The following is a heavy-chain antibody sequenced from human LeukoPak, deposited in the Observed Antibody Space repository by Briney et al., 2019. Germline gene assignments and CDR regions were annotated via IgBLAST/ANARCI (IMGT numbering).Heavy chain of an antibody. J-gene: IGHJ4*02. CDR2: ISSNNGYI. Sequence: GGSLRLSCAASGFSFSSYRMNWVRQAPGKGLEWVASISSNNGYIYYADSVKGRFTISRDNGENSLHLQMNSLRAEDAAVYYCARDLGTRKSIAFADWGQGTLVTVSS. CDR1: GFSFSSYR. CDR3: ARDLGTRKSIAFAD. D-gene: IGHD6-6*01. V-gene: IGHV3-21*01.